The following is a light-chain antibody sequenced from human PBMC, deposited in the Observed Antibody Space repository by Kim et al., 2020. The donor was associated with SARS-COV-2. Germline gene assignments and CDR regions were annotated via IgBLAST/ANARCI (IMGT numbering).Light chain of an antibody. CDR1: QSVLYSSNDKNY. CDR2: WAS. V-gene: IGKV4-1*01. J-gene: IGKJ2*01. CDR3: QQYDSTPYT. Sequence: DTVMTQSPDSLAVSLGERVTINCKSSQSVLYSSNDKNYLAWYQQKPGQPPKLLISWASTRESGVPDRFSGSGSGTDFTLTISSLQAEDVAVYYCQQYDSTPYTFGQGTKVDIK.